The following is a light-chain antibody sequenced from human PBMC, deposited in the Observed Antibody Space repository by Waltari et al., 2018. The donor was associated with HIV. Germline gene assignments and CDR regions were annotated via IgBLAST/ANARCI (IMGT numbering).Light chain of an antibody. Sequence: QSALTQPRSVSGSPGQSVTISCTGTNNDVGGYYYVSWYQHRPGEATRLMIYDVNKSPSGVPDRFSGSKSGNTASLTISGLQADDEAQYYCCSYAGSNTPVLFGGGSQLTVL. CDR2: DVN. CDR3: CSYAGSNTPVL. J-gene: IGLJ2*01. CDR1: NNDVGGYYY. V-gene: IGLV2-11*01.